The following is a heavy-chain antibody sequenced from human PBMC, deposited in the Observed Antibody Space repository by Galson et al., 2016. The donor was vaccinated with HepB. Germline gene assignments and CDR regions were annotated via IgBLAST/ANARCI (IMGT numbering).Heavy chain of an antibody. V-gene: IGHV4-34*01. Sequence: LTCAVYGGSLSGHYWSWIRQPPGKGLEWIGEINHSGSTNYNSSLKSRVTISVDTSKNQFSLKLSSVTATDTAIYYCARGLTLDYWGQGTLVTVSS. CDR2: INHSGST. J-gene: IGHJ4*02. CDR3: ARGLTLDY. CDR1: GGSLSGHY.